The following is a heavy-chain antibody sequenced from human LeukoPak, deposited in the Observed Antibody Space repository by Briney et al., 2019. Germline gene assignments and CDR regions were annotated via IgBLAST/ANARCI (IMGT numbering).Heavy chain of an antibody. J-gene: IGHJ6*02. V-gene: IGHV1-69*01. D-gene: IGHD2-15*01. CDR3: AREVGYCSGGSCSYGMDV. CDR1: GGTFSSYA. Sequence: SVKVSCKASGGTFSSYAISWVRQAPGQGLEWMGRIIPIFGTANYAQKFQGRVTITADESTSTAYMELSSLRSEDTAVYYCAREVGYCSGGSCSYGMDVWGQGTTVTVSS. CDR2: IIPIFGTA.